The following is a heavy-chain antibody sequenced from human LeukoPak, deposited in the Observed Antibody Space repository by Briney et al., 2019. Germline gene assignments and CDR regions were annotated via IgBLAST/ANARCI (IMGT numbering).Heavy chain of an antibody. CDR3: ARGIVVVPAAKLRYYYYMDV. Sequence: GASVKVSCKASGYTFTSYGISWVRQAPGQGLEWMGWISAYNGNTNYAQKLQGRVTMTTDTSTSTAYMELRSLRSDDTAVYYCARGIVVVPAAKLRYYYYMDVWGKGTTVTVSS. V-gene: IGHV1-18*01. CDR2: ISAYNGNT. J-gene: IGHJ6*03. D-gene: IGHD2-2*01. CDR1: GYTFTSYG.